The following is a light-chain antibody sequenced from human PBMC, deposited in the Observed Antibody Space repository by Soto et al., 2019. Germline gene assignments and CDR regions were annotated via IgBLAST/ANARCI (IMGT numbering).Light chain of an antibody. CDR2: SNN. CDR1: SSNIGSNS. CDR3: AAWDDSLNGPV. Sequence: QSVLTQPPSASGTPGQRVTISCSGSSSNIGSNSVNWYQQLPGTAPKLLIYSNNQRPSGVPHRFSGSKYGTSASLAISGLQSEDEADYYCAAWDDSLNGPVFGGGTKLTVL. V-gene: IGLV1-44*01. J-gene: IGLJ2*01.